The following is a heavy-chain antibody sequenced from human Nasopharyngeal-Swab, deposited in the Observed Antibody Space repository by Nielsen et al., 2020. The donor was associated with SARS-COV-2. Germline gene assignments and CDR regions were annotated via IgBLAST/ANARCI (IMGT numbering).Heavy chain of an antibody. Sequence: GESLKISCAASGFTFSSYGMHWVRQAPGKGLEWVAVIWYDGSNKYYADSVKGRFTISRDNSKNTLYLQMNSLRAEDTAVYYCARGVLSYNYYYGSGTPGAFDIWGQGTMVTVSS. J-gene: IGHJ3*02. CDR1: GFTFSSYG. CDR3: ARGVLSYNYYYGSGTPGAFDI. CDR2: IWYDGSNK. V-gene: IGHV3-33*01. D-gene: IGHD3-10*01.